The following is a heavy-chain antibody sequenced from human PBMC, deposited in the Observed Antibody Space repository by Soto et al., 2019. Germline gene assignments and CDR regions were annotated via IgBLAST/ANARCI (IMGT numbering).Heavy chain of an antibody. CDR3: VREREYYYDSSGYYLDAFDI. CDR2: ISYDGSNK. V-gene: IGHV3-30-3*01. D-gene: IGHD3-22*01. J-gene: IGHJ3*02. Sequence: LSLTCAASGFTFSSYAMHWVRQAPGKGLEWVAVISYDGSNKYYADSVKGRFTISRDNSKNTLYLQMNSLRAKDTAVYYCVREREYYYDSSGYYLDAFDIWGQGTMVTVSS. CDR1: GFTFSSYA.